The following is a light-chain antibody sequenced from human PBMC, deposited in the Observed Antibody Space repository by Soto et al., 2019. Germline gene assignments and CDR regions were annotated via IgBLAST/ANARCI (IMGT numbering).Light chain of an antibody. J-gene: IGLJ2*01. CDR1: GGSIATNY. CDR2: EDD. Sequence: NFMLTQPHSVSESPGKTVTISCTGSGGSIATNYVQWDQQRPGSAPTTVIYEDDKRPSGVPDRFSGSIDRSSNSASLIISGLKTEDEADYYCQSHDSTNVVFGRGTKVTVL. CDR3: QSHDSTNVV. V-gene: IGLV6-57*02.